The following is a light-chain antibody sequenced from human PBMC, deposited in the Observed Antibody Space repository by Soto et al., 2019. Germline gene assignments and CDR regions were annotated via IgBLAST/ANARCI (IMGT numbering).Light chain of an antibody. CDR2: DAS. CDR3: HQRSTCPPFT. CDR1: QSVGTS. J-gene: IGKJ3*01. V-gene: IGKV3-11*01. Sequence: EIVLTQSPATLSLSPGESATLSCRASQSVGTSLAWYQQKPGQAPKVLIYDASNRASGVPDRFRGSGTGTDFILTISNLDPDDFAVYSCHQRSTCPPFTFGTGT.